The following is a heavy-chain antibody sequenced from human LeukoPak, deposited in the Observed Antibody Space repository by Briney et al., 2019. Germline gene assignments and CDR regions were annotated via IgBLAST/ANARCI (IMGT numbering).Heavy chain of an antibody. Sequence: GGSLRLSCAASGFTFSTYVMNWFRQAPGKGLEGVSTISVGAEYIFYADSVKGRFTISRDDSNNALYLQMHSLRAEDAALYYCASGPPFLKYFEYWGQGTLVTVSS. J-gene: IGHJ4*02. CDR1: GFTFSTYV. CDR2: ISVGAEYI. CDR3: ASGPPFLKYFEY. D-gene: IGHD3-3*01. V-gene: IGHV3-23*01.